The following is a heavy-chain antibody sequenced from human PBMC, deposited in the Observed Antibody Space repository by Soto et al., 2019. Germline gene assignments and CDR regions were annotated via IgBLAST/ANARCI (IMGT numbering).Heavy chain of an antibody. CDR2: ISGGGDYT. CDR1: GFTFKSHA. J-gene: IGHJ5*01. D-gene: IGHD6-25*01. CDR3: AKARQFSGNWYDY. V-gene: IGHV3-23*01. Sequence: GGSLRLSCVASGFTFKSHAMTWVRQAPGKGLEWVSGISGGGDYTYYADSVKGSFTISRDDSNNTLYLLLISLRAEDTVIYYCAKARQFSGNWYDYWGQGTLVTVSS.